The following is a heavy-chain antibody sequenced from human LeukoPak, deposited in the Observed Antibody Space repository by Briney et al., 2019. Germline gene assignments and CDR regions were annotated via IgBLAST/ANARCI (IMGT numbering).Heavy chain of an antibody. Sequence: GGSLRLSCAASGFTFSSYAMSWVRQAPGKGLEWVSAIRGSGDSTYYADSVKGRFTISRDNSKNTLYLQMNSLRAEDTAVYYCAKEGDSSSWYDLYDYWGQGTLVTVSS. CDR2: IRGSGDST. V-gene: IGHV3-23*01. J-gene: IGHJ4*02. CDR1: GFTFSSYA. CDR3: AKEGDSSSWYDLYDY. D-gene: IGHD6-13*01.